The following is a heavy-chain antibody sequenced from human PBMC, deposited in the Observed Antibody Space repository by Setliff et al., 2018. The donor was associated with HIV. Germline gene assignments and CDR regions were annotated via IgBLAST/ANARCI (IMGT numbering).Heavy chain of an antibody. J-gene: IGHJ3*02. D-gene: IGHD2-21*02. CDR3: ARSDSYCAGDCYGVDGVDAFDI. Sequence: KPSETLSLTCTVSGGSISSYFWSWIRQPPGKGLEWIGYMSYSGSTYYNPSLKSRIIMSVDTSKNQFSLKLSSVTAADTALYYCARSDSYCAGDCYGVDGVDAFDIWGQGTMVTVS. CDR1: GGSISSYF. V-gene: IGHV4-59*01. CDR2: MSYSGST.